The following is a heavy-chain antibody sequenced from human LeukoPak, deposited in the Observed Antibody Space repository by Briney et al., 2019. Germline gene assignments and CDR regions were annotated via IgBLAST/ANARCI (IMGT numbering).Heavy chain of an antibody. CDR2: ISSSSSYI. CDR1: GFTFSSYS. D-gene: IGHD6-13*01. J-gene: IGHJ4*02. CDR3: ARDLQQLVPFDY. V-gene: IGHV3-21*01. Sequence: PGGSLRLSCAASGFTFSSYSMNWVRQAPGKGLEWVSSISSSSSYIYYADSVKGRFTISRDNAKNSLYPQMNSLRAEDTAVYYCARDLQQLVPFDYWGQGTLVTVSS.